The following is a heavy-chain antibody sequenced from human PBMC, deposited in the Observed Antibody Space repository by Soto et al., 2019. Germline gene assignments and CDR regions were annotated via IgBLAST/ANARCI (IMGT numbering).Heavy chain of an antibody. Sequence: GGSLRLSCAASGFTFSSYWMRWVRQAPGKGLVWVSRINSDGSSTSYADSVKGRFTISRDNAKNTLYLQMNSLRAEDTAVYYCARDRGYPFRYYGMAVWGQGTTVTVSS. V-gene: IGHV3-74*01. CDR2: INSDGSST. D-gene: IGHD3-22*01. CDR1: GFTFSSYW. CDR3: ARDRGYPFRYYGMAV. J-gene: IGHJ6*02.